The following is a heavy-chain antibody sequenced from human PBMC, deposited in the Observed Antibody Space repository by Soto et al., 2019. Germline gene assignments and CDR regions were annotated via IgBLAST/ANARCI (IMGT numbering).Heavy chain of an antibody. CDR1: GYTFTSYG. V-gene: IGHV1-18*01. D-gene: IGHD6-19*01. J-gene: IGHJ6*02. CDR2: ISAYNGKT. Sequence: QVQLVQSGAEVKKPGASVKVSCKASGYTFTSYGISWVRQAPGQGLEWMGWISAYNGKTNYAQKLQGRVTMTTDTSTSTAYMELRSLRSDDTAVYYGTRRVAGPGYYYGMDVWGQGTTVTVSS. CDR3: TRRVAGPGYYYGMDV.